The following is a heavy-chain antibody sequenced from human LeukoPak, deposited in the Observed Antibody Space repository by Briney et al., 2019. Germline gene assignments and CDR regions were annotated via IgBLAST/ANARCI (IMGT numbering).Heavy chain of an antibody. CDR1: GGSISSRY. CDR3: ARRYNSGWGSFVY. J-gene: IGHJ4*02. V-gene: IGHV4-59*08. CDR2: MHDSGTT. Sequence: SETLSLTCTVSGGSISSRYWSWIRQPPGKRLEWIGYMHDSGTTKYNPSLKSRVTMSVDTSKNQFSLKLTSVTAADTAVYYCARRYNSGWGSFVYWGQGILVTVSS. D-gene: IGHD6-19*01.